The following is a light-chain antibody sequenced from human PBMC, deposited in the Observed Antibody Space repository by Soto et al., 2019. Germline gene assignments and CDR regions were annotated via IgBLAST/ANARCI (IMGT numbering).Light chain of an antibody. CDR1: SSDVGGYNF. V-gene: IGLV2-11*01. CDR2: DVN. CDR3: CSYAGRYTYV. Sequence: QSVLTQPRSVSGSPGQSVTISCTGTSSDVGGYNFVSWYQQYPGKAPKVIIYDVNERPSGVPDRFSGSKSSNTASLTISGLQAEDEADYYCCSYAGRYTYVFGTGTKGTVL. J-gene: IGLJ1*01.